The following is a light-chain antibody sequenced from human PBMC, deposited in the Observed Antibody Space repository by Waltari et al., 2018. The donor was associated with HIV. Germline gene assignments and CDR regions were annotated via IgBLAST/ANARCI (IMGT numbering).Light chain of an antibody. Sequence: YELTQPPSVSVSPGQTAKIICSGAELPVHYAHWYQQRPGQAPVLVIYKDKERPSGIPERFSGSSSGTTATLTISGVLEEDEADYYCQSADSSETLGVFGGGTKLTVL. CDR1: ELPVHY. CDR2: KDK. V-gene: IGLV3-25*03. J-gene: IGLJ3*02. CDR3: QSADSSETLGV.